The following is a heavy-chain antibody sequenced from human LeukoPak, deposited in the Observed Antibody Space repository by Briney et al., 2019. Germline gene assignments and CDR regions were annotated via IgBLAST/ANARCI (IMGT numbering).Heavy chain of an antibody. D-gene: IGHD3-22*01. CDR1: GYTFTSYG. CDR3: ARSYYDSSGYNYWYFDL. CDR2: INPTVGGT. J-gene: IGHJ2*01. V-gene: IGHV1-46*01. Sequence: ASVKVSCKASGYTFTSYGISWVRQAPGQGLEWMGIINPTVGGTVFAQKFQGRVSMTRDMSTSTVYMELSSLRSEDTAVYYCARSYYDSSGYNYWYFDLWGRGTLVTVSS.